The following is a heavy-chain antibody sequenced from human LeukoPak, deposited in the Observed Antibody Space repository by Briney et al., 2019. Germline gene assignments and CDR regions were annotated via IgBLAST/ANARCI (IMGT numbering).Heavy chain of an antibody. CDR3: ATGRSIRYFDY. J-gene: IGHJ4*02. CDR1: GVSIFSYY. CDR2: SHYSVTT. D-gene: IGHD3-9*01. V-gene: IGHV4-59*08. Sequence: SETLSLTCTVSGVSIFSYYWNWIRQPPGQGLEWIGYSHYSVTTNYNPSLKSRVSISIDTSKSQFSLRLISATAADTAIYYCATGRSIRYFDYWGQGTLLSVSS.